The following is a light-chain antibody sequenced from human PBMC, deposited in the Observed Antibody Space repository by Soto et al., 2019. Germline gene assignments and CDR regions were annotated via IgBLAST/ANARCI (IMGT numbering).Light chain of an antibody. J-gene: IGKJ2*01. V-gene: IGKV3-11*01. CDR1: QSVSSY. Sequence: EIVLTQSPATLSLSPGERATLSCRASQSVSSYLAWYQQKPGQAPRLLIYDASNRATCIPARFSGSGSGTDFTLNISSLEPEDFAVYYCQQRSNWPPYTFGQGTKLAIK. CDR2: DAS. CDR3: QQRSNWPPYT.